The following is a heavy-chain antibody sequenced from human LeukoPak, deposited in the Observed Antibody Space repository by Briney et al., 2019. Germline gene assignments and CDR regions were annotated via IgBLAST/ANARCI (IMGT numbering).Heavy chain of an antibody. V-gene: IGHV4-34*01. CDR2: INHSGST. CDR3: ARGGSSGYSYGYKTLDY. Sequence: SETLSLTCAVYGGSFSGYYWSWIRQPPGKGLECIGEINHSGSTNYNPSLKSRVTISVDTSKNQFSLKLSSVTAADTAVYYCARGGSSGYSYGYKTLDYWGQGTLVTVSS. D-gene: IGHD5-18*01. J-gene: IGHJ4*02. CDR1: GGSFSGYY.